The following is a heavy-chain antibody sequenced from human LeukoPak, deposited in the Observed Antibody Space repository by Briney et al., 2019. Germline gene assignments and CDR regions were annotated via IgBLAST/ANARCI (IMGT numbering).Heavy chain of an antibody. J-gene: IGHJ4*02. V-gene: IGHV3-7*01. CDR1: GFTFSSYW. D-gene: IGHD3-16*02. Sequence: GGSLRLSCTASGFTFSSYWMSWVRQAPGKGLEWEANIKQDGSERDYVDSVKGRFTISRDNAKNSLYLQMDSLRAEDTAMYYCARDYGHYDYVWGSFRPALFDYWGQGTLVAVSS. CDR2: IKQDGSER. CDR3: ARDYGHYDYVWGSFRPALFDY.